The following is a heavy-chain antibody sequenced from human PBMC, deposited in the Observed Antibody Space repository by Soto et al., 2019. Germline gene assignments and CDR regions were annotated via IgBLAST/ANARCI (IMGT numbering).Heavy chain of an antibody. D-gene: IGHD3-16*01. Sequence: LHLQESGPGLVKPSETLSLICSVTGGSVTTNTYYWTWIRQSPGRGRGGIGNVYFTGSPFYNPSHEGRLSMSVDTGTNQFPLVLTSVTAADTAVYYCAGTVGHPSGLIWGGFDSWGQGTLVTVSS. J-gene: IGHJ4*02. CDR1: GGSVTTNTYY. V-gene: IGHV4-39*01. CDR2: VYFTGSP. CDR3: AGTVGHPSGLIWGGFDS.